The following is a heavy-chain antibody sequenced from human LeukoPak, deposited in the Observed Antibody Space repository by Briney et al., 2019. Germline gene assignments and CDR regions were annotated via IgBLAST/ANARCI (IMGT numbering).Heavy chain of an antibody. D-gene: IGHD6-13*01. V-gene: IGHV3-23*01. CDR3: AKAGTYDY. CDR2: ISGSGGST. J-gene: IGHJ4*02. CDR1: GFTFSSYA. Sequence: PGASLRLSCAASGFTFSSYAMSWVRQAPGKGLEWVAGISGSGGSTYYADSVKGRFTISRDNSKNTLYLQMNSLRAEDTAVYYRAKAGTYDYWGQGTLVTVSS.